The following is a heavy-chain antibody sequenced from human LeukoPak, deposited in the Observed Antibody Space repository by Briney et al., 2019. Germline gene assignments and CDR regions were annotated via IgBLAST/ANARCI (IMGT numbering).Heavy chain of an antibody. CDR2: ISSTNGHT. D-gene: IGHD7-27*01. CDR3: ARDLGTNDAFDI. Sequence: GGSLRLSCAASGFSFSFSNMNWVRQAPGKGLEWVSYISSTNGHTYYADSVNGRFTISRDTAKNSLYLQMNTLRAEDTAVYYCARDLGTNDAFDIWGQGTMLTVSS. J-gene: IGHJ3*02. V-gene: IGHV3-21*04. CDR1: GFSFSFSN.